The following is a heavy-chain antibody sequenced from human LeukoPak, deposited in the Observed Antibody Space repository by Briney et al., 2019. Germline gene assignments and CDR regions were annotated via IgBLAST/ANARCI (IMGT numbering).Heavy chain of an antibody. Sequence: GESLKISCKGSGYSFTTYCNGWVRQMPGEGLEWMGIIYPGDADTRYSPSFQGQVTISADKSISTAYLQWSSLQASDTAMYYCARQAWGGYSYDAFDIWGQGTMVTVSS. CDR1: GYSFTTYC. J-gene: IGHJ3*02. CDR2: IYPGDADT. CDR3: ARQAWGGYSYDAFDI. V-gene: IGHV5-51*01. D-gene: IGHD5-12*01.